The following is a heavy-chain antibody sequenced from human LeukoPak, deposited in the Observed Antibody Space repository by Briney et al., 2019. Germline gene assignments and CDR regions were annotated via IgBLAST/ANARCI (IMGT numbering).Heavy chain of an antibody. Sequence: GSLRLSCAASGFTFSSYAMSWVRQAPGKGLEWIGYIYYSGSTNYNPSLKSRVTISVDTSKNQFSLKLSSVTAADTAVYYCARAQPPRYTFGGVIDEIDYWGQGTLVTVSS. V-gene: IGHV4-59*01. CDR3: ARAQPPRYTFGGVIDEIDY. CDR2: IYYSGST. J-gene: IGHJ4*02. D-gene: IGHD3-16*02. CDR1: GFTFSSYA.